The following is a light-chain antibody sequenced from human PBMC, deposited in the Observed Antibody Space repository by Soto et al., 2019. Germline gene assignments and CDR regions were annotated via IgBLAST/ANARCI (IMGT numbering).Light chain of an antibody. CDR2: GAS. CDR3: QQRRNWLLS. J-gene: IGKJ4*01. V-gene: IGKV3-11*01. CDR1: QSVRSY. Sequence: EVVLTQSPATLSLSPGESATLSCRASQSVRSYLAWYQQKPGQAPRLLIYGASNRATGIPVRFSGSGSGTDFTLTISSLEPEDFAVYYCQQRRNWLLSFGGGTRWISN.